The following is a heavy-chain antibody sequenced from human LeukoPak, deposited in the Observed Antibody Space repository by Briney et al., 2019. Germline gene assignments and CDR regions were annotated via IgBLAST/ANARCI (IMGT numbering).Heavy chain of an antibody. CDR2: VNQGGDGK. CDR1: GFTFTNYF. CDR3: ARELWPGDY. J-gene: IGHJ4*02. V-gene: IGHV3-7*01. D-gene: IGHD3-16*01. Sequence: GGSLRLSCAASGFTFTNYFIGWVRQAPGKGLEWVANVNQGGDGKVYVDSAKGRFTISRDNAKNSVYLRMNSLRVEDTAVYYCARELWPGDYWGQGTLVTVSS.